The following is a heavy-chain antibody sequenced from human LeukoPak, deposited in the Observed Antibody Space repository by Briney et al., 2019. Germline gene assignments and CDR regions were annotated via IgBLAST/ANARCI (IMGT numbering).Heavy chain of an antibody. CDR1: GYTFTGHY. Sequence: ASVKVSCKASGYTFTGHYMHWVRQAPGQGLEWMGWINPNSGGTNYAQKFQGRVTMTRDTSISTAYMELSRLRSDDTAVYYCARDQIYGSGSYGLYLGYWGQGTLVTVSS. CDR3: ARDQIYGSGSYGLYLGY. J-gene: IGHJ4*02. V-gene: IGHV1-2*02. D-gene: IGHD3-10*01. CDR2: INPNSGGT.